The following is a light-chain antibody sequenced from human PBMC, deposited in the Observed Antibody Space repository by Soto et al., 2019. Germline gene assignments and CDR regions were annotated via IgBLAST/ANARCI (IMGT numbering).Light chain of an antibody. V-gene: IGKV1-5*01. CDR3: QQYNGYTGT. CDR1: QTITTQ. Sequence: DMMLNQSPSTLSVSVGDRATLTCRASQTITTQLAWYQQKPGQAPKLIIHDASTLKSGVPSRISGSGSGTEFTLSISSLQPDDFAVYYCQQYNGYTGTFGQGTKVDIK. J-gene: IGKJ1*01. CDR2: DAS.